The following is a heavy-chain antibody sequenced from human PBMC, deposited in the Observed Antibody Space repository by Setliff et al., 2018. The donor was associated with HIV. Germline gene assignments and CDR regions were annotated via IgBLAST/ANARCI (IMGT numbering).Heavy chain of an antibody. CDR1: GGSISSDDYY. D-gene: IGHD3-10*01. CDR3: AALGSHYYGSGTYFPGY. J-gene: IGHJ4*02. V-gene: IGHV4-30-4*02. Sequence: KPSETLSLTCTVSGGSISSDDYYWNWIRQPPGKGLEWIGYITYSGSAYYNPSLKSRVTISVDNSKNTLYLQMNSLRPEDTAVYYCAALGSHYYGSGTYFPGYWGQGTLVTVSS. CDR2: ITYSGSA.